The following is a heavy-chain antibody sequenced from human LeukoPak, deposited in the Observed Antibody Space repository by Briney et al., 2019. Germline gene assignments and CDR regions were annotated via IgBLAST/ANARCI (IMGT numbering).Heavy chain of an antibody. CDR3: ARDYVTTGWFDY. CDR2: IKEDGSEK. V-gene: IGHV3-7*03. D-gene: IGHD4-17*01. Sequence: GGSLRLPCAASGFTFSSYWMSWVRQAPGKGLEWVANIKEDGSEKHYVDSVKGRFTISRDNAKNSLFLQMNSLRAEDTAVYYCARDYVTTGWFDYWGQGTLVTVSS. J-gene: IGHJ4*02. CDR1: GFTFSSYW.